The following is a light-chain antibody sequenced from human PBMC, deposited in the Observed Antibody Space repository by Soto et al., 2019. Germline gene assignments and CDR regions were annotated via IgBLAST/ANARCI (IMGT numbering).Light chain of an antibody. CDR1: SSDVGAYNL. CDR2: DVS. J-gene: IGLJ1*01. V-gene: IGLV2-8*01. Sequence: ALTQPPSASGSPGQSVTISCTGTSSDVGAYNLVSWYQQRPGKAPKLMIYDVSARPSGVPDRFSGSKSGNTASLAITGLQAEDEADYYCQSYDSSLSGSVFGTGTKVTVL. CDR3: QSYDSSLSGSV.